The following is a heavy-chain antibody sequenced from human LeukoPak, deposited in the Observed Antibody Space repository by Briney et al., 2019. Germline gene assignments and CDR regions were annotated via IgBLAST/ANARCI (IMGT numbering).Heavy chain of an antibody. CDR1: GYTFSSYW. D-gene: IGHD3-3*01. CDR2: IYPGDSDT. V-gene: IGHV5-51*01. CDR3: ARQNDFRLDY. Sequence: GESLRISCKGSGYTFSSYWICLVRQMPGKGLEWMGIIYPGDSDTRYSPSLQGQVTISVDTPIGTAYLQWSILKASDTAIYYCARQNDFRLDYWGQGTLVTVSS. J-gene: IGHJ4*02.